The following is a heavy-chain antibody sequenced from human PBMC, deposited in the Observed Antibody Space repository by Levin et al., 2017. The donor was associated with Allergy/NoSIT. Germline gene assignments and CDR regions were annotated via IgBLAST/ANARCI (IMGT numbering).Heavy chain of an antibody. J-gene: IGHJ6*02. CDR3: ARAERSSWLKLTYAYYALDV. CDR2: IHHSGRT. V-gene: IGHV4-59*01. CDR1: GASMNDYY. Sequence: SETLSLTCTVSGASMNDYYWSWIRHTPWKGLEWIGYIHHSGRTDHTPSLKTRVTTSVDTALNHFSLRLTSVTPADTGFYYCARAERSSWLKLTYAYYALDVWGQGTTVTVSS. D-gene: IGHD3-16*01.